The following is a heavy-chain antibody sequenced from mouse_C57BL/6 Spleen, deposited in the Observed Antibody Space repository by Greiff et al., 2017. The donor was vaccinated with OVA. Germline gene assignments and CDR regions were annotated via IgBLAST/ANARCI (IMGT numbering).Heavy chain of an antibody. CDR3: TRTIYYGRDYAMDY. D-gene: IGHD1-1*01. J-gene: IGHJ4*01. V-gene: IGHV1-5*01. CDR2: IYPGNSDT. CDR1: GYTFTSYW. Sequence: VQLQQSGTVLARPGASVKMSCKTSGYTFTSYWMHWVKQRPGQGLEWIGAIYPGNSDTSYNQKFKGKAKLTAVTSASTAYMELSSLTNEDSAVYYCTRTIYYGRDYAMDYWGQGTSVTVSS.